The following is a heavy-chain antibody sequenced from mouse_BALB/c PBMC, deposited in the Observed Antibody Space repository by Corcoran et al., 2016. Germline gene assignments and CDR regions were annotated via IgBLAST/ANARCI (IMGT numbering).Heavy chain of an antibody. D-gene: IGHD6-1*01. V-gene: IGHV1-26*01. CDR3: ARGVFLRYFDY. J-gene: IGHJ2*01. Sequence: EVQLQQSGPELVKPGASVKISCKASGYSFTGYYMHWVKQSHVKSLEWIGRINPYNGATSYNQNFQYKASLTVDKSSSTDYMELLSLTSEDSAVDYCARGVFLRYFDYWGQGTTLTVSS. CDR2: INPYNGAT. CDR1: GYSFTGYY.